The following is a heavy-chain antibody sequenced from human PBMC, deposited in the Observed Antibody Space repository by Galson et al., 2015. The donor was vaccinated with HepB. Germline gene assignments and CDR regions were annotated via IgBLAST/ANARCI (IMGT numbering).Heavy chain of an antibody. CDR3: ARDMDSYGYGDVGYYSYGMDV. V-gene: IGHV3-11*01. CDR2: ISSSGSTI. D-gene: IGHD5-18*01. J-gene: IGHJ6*02. Sequence: SLRLSCAASGFTFSDYYMSWIRQAPGKGLEWVSYISSSGSTIYYADSVKSRFTISRDNAKNSLYLQMNSLRAEDTAVYYCARDMDSYGYGDVGYYSYGMDVWGQVTTVTVSS. CDR1: GFTFSDYY.